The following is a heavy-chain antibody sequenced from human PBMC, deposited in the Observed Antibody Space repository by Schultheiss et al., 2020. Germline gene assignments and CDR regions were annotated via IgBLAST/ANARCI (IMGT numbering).Heavy chain of an antibody. CDR2: ISAYNGNT. V-gene: IGHV1-18*01. Sequence: KVSCKASGGTFSSYAISWVRQAPGQGLEWMGWISAYNGNTNYAQKLQGRVTMTTDTSTSTAYMELRSLRSDDTAVYYCARWPAPNYYYYGMDVWGQGTTVTVSS. J-gene: IGHJ6*02. CDR3: ARWPAPNYYYYGMDV. CDR1: GGTFSSYA.